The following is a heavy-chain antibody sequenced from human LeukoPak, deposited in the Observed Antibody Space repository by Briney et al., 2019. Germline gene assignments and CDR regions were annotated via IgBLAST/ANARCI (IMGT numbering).Heavy chain of an antibody. CDR2: ISAYNGNT. J-gene: IGHJ4*02. Sequence: ASVKVSCKASGYTFTSYGISWVRQAPGQGREWMGWISAYNGNTNYAQKLQGRVTMTTDTSTSTAYMELRSLRSDDTAVYYCARDFSLLWFGELSSSFDYWGQGTLVTISS. D-gene: IGHD3-10*01. CDR1: GYTFTSYG. CDR3: ARDFSLLWFGELSSSFDY. V-gene: IGHV1-18*01.